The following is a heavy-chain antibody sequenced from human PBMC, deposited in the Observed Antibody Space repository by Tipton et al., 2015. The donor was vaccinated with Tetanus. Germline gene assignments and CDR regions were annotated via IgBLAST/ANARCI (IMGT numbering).Heavy chain of an antibody. CDR1: GFTFSNAW. CDR3: TTDEDLPYPRTTSLPYAFDI. CDR2: IKSKTDGGTT. D-gene: IGHD4-17*01. V-gene: IGHV3-15*07. Sequence: SLRLSCAASGFTFSNAWMNWVRQAPGKGLEWVGRIKSKTDGGTTDYAAPVKGRFTISRDDSKNTLYLQMNSLKTEDTAVYYCTTDEDLPYPRTTSLPYAFDIWGQGTMVTVSS. J-gene: IGHJ3*02.